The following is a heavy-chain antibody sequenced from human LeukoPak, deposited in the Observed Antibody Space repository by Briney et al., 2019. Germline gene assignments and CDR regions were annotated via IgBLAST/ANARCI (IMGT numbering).Heavy chain of an antibody. V-gene: IGHV4-39*07. CDR2: IYYSGST. D-gene: IGHD6-19*01. CDR3: AKGAGPPWFDP. CDR1: GGSISSSSYY. J-gene: IGHJ5*02. Sequence: SETLSLTCTVSGGSISSSSYYWGWIRQPPGKGLEWIGSIYYSGSTYYNPSLKSRVTISIDTSKNQLSMQLNSVTAADTAVYYCAKGAGPPWFDPWGQGTLVTVSS.